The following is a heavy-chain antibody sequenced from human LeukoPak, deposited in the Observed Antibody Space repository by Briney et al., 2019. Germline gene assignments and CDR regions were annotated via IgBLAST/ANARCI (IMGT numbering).Heavy chain of an antibody. J-gene: IGHJ6*02. V-gene: IGHV3-74*01. CDR2: IDSDGNFT. CDR1: RFFSSYW. CDR3: ARGKYYGMDV. Sequence: PGGSLRLSCAVSRFFSSYWMHWVRQVPGKGLVWVSRIDSDGNFTNYADSVKGRFTISRDNAKSTLYLQMNSLNVDDTAVYYCARGKYYGMDVWGQGTTVTVSS.